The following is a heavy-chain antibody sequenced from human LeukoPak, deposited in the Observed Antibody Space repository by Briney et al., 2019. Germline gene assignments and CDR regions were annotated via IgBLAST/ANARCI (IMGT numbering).Heavy chain of an antibody. D-gene: IGHD3-22*01. Sequence: GSSVKVSCKASGGTFSSYAISWVRQAPGQGLEWMGGIIPIFGTANYAQKFQGRVTITADESTSTAYMELSSLRSEDTAVYYCARGGSSGYYPDAFDIWGQGTMVTVSS. V-gene: IGHV1-69*01. J-gene: IGHJ3*02. CDR1: GGTFSSYA. CDR2: IIPIFGTA. CDR3: ARGGSSGYYPDAFDI.